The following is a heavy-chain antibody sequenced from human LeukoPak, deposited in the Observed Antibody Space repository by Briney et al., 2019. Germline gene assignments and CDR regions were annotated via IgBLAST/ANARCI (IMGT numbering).Heavy chain of an antibody. J-gene: IGHJ5*02. V-gene: IGHV4-4*07. CDR3: ARDDDWRSGPNWFDP. CDR2: IYTSGST. D-gene: IGHD3-16*01. Sequence: PSETLSLTCTVSGGSISSYYWSWIRQPAGKGLEWIGRIYTSGSTNYNPSLKSRVTMSVDTSKNQFSLKLSSVTAADTAVYYCARDDDWRSGPNWFDPWGQGILVTVSS. CDR1: GGSISSYY.